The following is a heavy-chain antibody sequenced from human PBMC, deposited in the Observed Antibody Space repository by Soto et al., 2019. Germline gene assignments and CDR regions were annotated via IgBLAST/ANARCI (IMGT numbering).Heavy chain of an antibody. CDR3: ASGRYFDWFPYYYGMDV. CDR1: GGSISSYY. V-gene: IGHV4-59*01. CDR2: IYYSGST. J-gene: IGHJ6*02. Sequence: SETLSLTCTVSGGSISSYYWSWIRQPPGKGLEWIGYIYYSGSTNYNPSLKSRVTISVDTSKNQFSLKLSSVTAADTAVYYCASGRYFDWFPYYYGMDVWGQGTTVTVSS. D-gene: IGHD3-9*01.